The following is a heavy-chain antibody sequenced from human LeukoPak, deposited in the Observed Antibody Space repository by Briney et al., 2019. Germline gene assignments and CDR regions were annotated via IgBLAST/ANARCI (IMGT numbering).Heavy chain of an antibody. V-gene: IGHV3-9*01. CDR1: GFTFDDYA. J-gene: IGHJ4*02. D-gene: IGHD5-24*01. CDR3: AKGLVEMATIEFDY. Sequence: GGSLRLSCAASGFTFDDYAMHWVRQAPGKGLEWVSGISWNSGSIGYADSVKGRFTISRDNSKNTLYLQMNSLRAEDTAVYYCAKGLVEMATIEFDYWGQGTLVTVSS. CDR2: ISWNSGSI.